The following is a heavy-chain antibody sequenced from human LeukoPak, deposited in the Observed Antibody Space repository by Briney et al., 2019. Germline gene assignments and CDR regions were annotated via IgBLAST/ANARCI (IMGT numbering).Heavy chain of an antibody. CDR2: LPYDGNNE. Sequence: GGSLRLSCAASGFFFSNSGMHWVRQAPGKRLEWVAILPYDGNNEYYADSVKGRFTASRDNSENTLYLQMNSLRSEDTAIYYCAKDGLYCTGGSCYNLLNSWGQGTLVIVSS. V-gene: IGHV3-30*18. CDR1: GFFFSNSG. CDR3: AKDGLYCTGGSCYNLLNS. D-gene: IGHD2-15*01. J-gene: IGHJ4*02.